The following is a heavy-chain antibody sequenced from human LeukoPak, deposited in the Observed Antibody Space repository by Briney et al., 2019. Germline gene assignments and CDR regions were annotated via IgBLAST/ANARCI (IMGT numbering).Heavy chain of an antibody. J-gene: IGHJ5*02. D-gene: IGHD3-10*01. Sequence: SETLSLTCSVSDDSITMHYWTWIRQPPGKGLEWIGYIYYSGSTNYNPSLKSRVTISVGTSKNQFSLKLSSVTAADTAVYYCARGTDGLWFGGGTNWFDPWGQGTLVTVSS. CDR3: ARGTDGLWFGGGTNWFDP. CDR1: DDSITMHY. CDR2: IYYSGST. V-gene: IGHV4-59*11.